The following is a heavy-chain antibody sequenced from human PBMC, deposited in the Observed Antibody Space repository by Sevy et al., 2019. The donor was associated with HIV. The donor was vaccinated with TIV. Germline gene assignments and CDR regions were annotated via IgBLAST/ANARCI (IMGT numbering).Heavy chain of an antibody. CDR2: INPNSGFT. V-gene: IGHV1-2*06. J-gene: IGHJ3*02. CDR3: VREDINAPRTLLSFDI. D-gene: IGHD3-3*01. CDR1: GYIFSDYN. Sequence: ASVKVSCKTTGYIFSDYNMHWVRQAPGQGLEWMALINPNSGFTIYAHNFRGRVSVTRDTSMSPAYMELSGLTSDDTAVYYCVREDINAPRTLLSFDIWGQGTMVTVSS.